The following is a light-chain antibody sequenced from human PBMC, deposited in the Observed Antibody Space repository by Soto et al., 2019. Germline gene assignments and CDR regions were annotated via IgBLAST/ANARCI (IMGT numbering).Light chain of an antibody. CDR1: QSVGSD. J-gene: IGKJ4*01. CDR3: QQYNSWTLT. V-gene: IGKV3-15*01. CDR2: DIF. Sequence: EIVMTQSPATLSVSPGERATLSCRVSQSVGSDLAWYQQKPGQAPRLVIYDIFTRETGVPTRISGSGSGTEFTLTISSLQSEDFEVYYCQQYNSWTLTFGGGTKVDI.